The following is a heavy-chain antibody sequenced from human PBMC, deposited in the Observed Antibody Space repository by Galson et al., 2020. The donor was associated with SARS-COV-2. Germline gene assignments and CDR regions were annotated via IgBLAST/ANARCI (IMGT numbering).Heavy chain of an antibody. V-gene: IGHV3-74*01. J-gene: IGHJ6*03. CDR2: INSDGSST. CDR1: GFTFSSYW. CDR3: ARGTFNYYYYYCMDV. Sequence: GGSLRLSCAASGFTFSSYWMHWVRQAPGKGLVWVSRINSDGSSTSYADSVKGRFTISRDNAKNTLYLQMNSLRAEDTAVYYCARGTFNYYYYYCMDVWGKGTTVTVSS.